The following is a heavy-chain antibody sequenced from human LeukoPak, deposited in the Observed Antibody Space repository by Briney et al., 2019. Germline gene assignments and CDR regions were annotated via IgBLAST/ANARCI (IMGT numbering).Heavy chain of an antibody. J-gene: IGHJ4*02. D-gene: IGHD6-13*01. V-gene: IGHV3-49*03. CDR2: IRSKAYGGTT. CDR1: GFTFGDYA. Sequence: GGSLRLSCTASGFTFGDYAMSWFRQAPGKGLEWVGFIRSKAYGGTTEYAASVKGRFTISRDDSKSIAYLQMNSLKTEDTAVYYCTISPDTSSWLDSWGQGTLVTVSS. CDR3: TISPDTSSWLDS.